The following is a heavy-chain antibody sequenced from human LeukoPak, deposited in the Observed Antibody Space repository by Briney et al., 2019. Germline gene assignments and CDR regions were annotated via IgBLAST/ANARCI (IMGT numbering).Heavy chain of an antibody. CDR3: AKGVGSSGYFFDY. J-gene: IGHJ4*02. D-gene: IGHD3-22*01. Sequence: GGSLRLSCAASGFSFSSYWMHWVRQVPGKGLEWVAFIRYDGSNKYYADSVKGRFTISRDNSKNTLYLQMNSLRAEDTAVYYCAKGVGSSGYFFDYWGQGTLVTVSS. V-gene: IGHV3-30*02. CDR2: IRYDGSNK. CDR1: GFSFSSYW.